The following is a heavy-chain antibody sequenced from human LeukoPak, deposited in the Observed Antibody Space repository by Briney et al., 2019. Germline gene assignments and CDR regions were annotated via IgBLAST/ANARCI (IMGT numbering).Heavy chain of an antibody. CDR2: IYHSGST. Sequence: PSETLSLTRTVSGGSISSTSYYWGWIRQPPGKGLEWIGSIYHSGSTYYNPSLKSRVTIAVDTSKNQFSLKLSSVTAADTAVYYCARQSRDYDFIWGSYREFDYWGQGTLVTVSS. D-gene: IGHD3-16*02. V-gene: IGHV4-39*01. J-gene: IGHJ4*02. CDR3: ARQSRDYDFIWGSYREFDY. CDR1: GGSISSTSYY.